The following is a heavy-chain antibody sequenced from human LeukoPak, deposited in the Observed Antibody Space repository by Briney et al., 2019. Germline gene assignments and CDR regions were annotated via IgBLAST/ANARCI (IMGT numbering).Heavy chain of an antibody. V-gene: IGHV4-4*07. CDR3: ARDFLLQSEGLFDY. Sequence: SETLSLTCTVSGGSISSYYWSWIRQPAGKGLEWIGRIYISGSTNYNPSLKRRVTMSVDTSKNQFSLRLNSVTAADTAVYYCARDFLLQSEGLFDYWGQGTLVSVSS. D-gene: IGHD4-11*01. J-gene: IGHJ4*02. CDR1: GGSISSYY. CDR2: IYISGST.